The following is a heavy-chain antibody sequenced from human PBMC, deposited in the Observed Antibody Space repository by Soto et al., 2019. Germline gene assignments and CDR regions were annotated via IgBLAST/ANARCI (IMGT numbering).Heavy chain of an antibody. J-gene: IGHJ4*02. D-gene: IGHD3-9*01. CDR1: GFTFSSYS. CDR2: ISSSSSYI. Sequence: GGSLRLSCAASGFTFSSYSMNWVRQAPGKGLEWVSSISSSSSYIYYADSVKGRFTISRDKAKNSLYLQMNSLRAEDTAVYYCARDDILTGYYKPPSFDYWGQGTLVTVSS. CDR3: ARDDILTGYYKPPSFDY. V-gene: IGHV3-21*01.